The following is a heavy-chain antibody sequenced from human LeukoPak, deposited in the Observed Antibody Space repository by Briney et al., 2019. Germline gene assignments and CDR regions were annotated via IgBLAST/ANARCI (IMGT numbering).Heavy chain of an antibody. CDR2: IYYSGMT. J-gene: IGHJ6*03. D-gene: IGHD3-10*01. CDR3: ARMVRGRGYYYYYMDV. CDR1: GGSINSYY. Sequence: PSETLSLTCTVSGGSINSYYWSWIRQPPGKGLEWIGYIYYSGMTDYNPSLKSRVTISVDTSKNQFSLKLSSVTAADTAVYSCARMVRGRGYYYYYMDVWGKGTTVTVSS. V-gene: IGHV4-59*08.